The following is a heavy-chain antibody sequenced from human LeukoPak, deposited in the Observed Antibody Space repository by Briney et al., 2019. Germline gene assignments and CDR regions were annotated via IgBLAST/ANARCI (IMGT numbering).Heavy chain of an antibody. V-gene: IGHV4-34*01. J-gene: IGHJ5*02. CDR3: AKILKKKVRGGDISNWFDP. CDR2: INHSGST. D-gene: IGHD3-10*01. Sequence: SETLSLTCAVYGGSFSGYYWSWIRQPPGKGLEWIGEINHSGSTNYNPSLKSRVTISVDTSKNQFSLKLSSVTAADTAVYYCAKILKKKVRGGDISNWFDPWGQGTLVTVSS. CDR1: GGSFSGYY.